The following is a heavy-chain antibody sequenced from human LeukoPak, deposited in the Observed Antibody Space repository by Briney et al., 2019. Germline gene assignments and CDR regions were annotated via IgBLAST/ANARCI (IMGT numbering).Heavy chain of an antibody. Sequence: GESLKISCKGSGYSFTSYWIGWVRQMPGKGLGWMGIIYPGDSDTRYSPSFQGQVTISADKSISTAYLQWSSLKASDTPMYYCARQRGYSYGSGDYYYGMAVWGQGTTVTVSS. D-gene: IGHD5-18*01. V-gene: IGHV5-51*01. J-gene: IGHJ6*02. CDR3: ARQRGYSYGSGDYYYGMAV. CDR2: IYPGDSDT. CDR1: GYSFTSYW.